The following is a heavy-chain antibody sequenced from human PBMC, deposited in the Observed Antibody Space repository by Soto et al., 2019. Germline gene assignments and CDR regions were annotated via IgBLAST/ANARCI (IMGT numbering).Heavy chain of an antibody. Sequence: GGSLRLSCAASGFTFSSYSMNWVRQAPGKGLEWVSYISSSSSTIYYADSVKGRFTISRDNAKNSLYLQMNSLRDEDTAVYYCAREQAKEWELRLGYYYYYGMDVWGQGTTVTVSS. CDR2: ISSSSSTI. J-gene: IGHJ6*02. CDR1: GFTFSSYS. V-gene: IGHV3-48*02. CDR3: AREQAKEWELRLGYYYYYGMDV. D-gene: IGHD1-26*01.